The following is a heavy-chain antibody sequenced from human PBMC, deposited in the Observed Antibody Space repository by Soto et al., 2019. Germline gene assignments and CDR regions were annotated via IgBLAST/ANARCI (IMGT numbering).Heavy chain of an antibody. J-gene: IGHJ4*02. CDR1: GFTFSNAW. CDR3: TTAAWIVGATKRGDY. D-gene: IGHD1-26*01. Sequence: GGSLRLSCAASGFTFSNAWMNWVRQAPGKGLEWVGRIKSKTDGGTTDYAAPVKGRFTISRDDSKNTLYLQMNSLKTEDTAVYYCTTAAWIVGATKRGDYWGQGTLVTVSS. V-gene: IGHV3-15*07. CDR2: IKSKTDGGTT.